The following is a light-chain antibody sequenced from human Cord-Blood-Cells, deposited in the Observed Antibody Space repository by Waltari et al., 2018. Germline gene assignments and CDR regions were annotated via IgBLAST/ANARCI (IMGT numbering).Light chain of an antibody. J-gene: IGLJ2*01. V-gene: IGLV3-19*01. Sequence: SSELTQDPAVSVALGPTVRITCPGDSLRSYYARWYQQKPGQGPVLVIYGKKNRPSGIPDRFSGSSSGNTASLTIPGAQAEDEADYYCNSRDSSCNHLVFGGVTKLTVL. CDR2: GKK. CDR3: NSRDSSCNHLV. CDR1: SLRSYY.